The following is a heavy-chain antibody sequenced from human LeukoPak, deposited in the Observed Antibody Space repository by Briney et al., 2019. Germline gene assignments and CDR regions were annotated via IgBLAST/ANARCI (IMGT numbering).Heavy chain of an antibody. V-gene: IGHV3-23*01. D-gene: IGHD3-9*01. J-gene: IGHJ4*02. CDR2: IIGNGVST. CDR3: TKWGDYDGSTGYYDSDY. Sequence: GASLRLSCAASGFTFRNYAMSWVRQAPGKGLEWVSAIIGNGVSTYYADSVQGRFTISRDNSKNTLYLQMNSLRAEDTALYYCTKWGDYDGSTGYYDSDYWGQGTLVTVSS. CDR1: GFTFRNYA.